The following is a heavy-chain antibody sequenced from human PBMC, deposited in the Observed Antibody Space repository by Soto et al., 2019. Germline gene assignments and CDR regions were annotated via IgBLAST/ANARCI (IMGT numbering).Heavy chain of an antibody. D-gene: IGHD3-3*01. J-gene: IGHJ4*02. CDR2: ISSSSSYI. V-gene: IGHV3-21*01. Sequence: EVQLVESGGGLVQPGGSLRLSCAASGFTFSSYSMNWVRQAPGKGLEWVSSISSSSSYIYYADSVKGRFTISRDNAKNSLYLQMNSLRAEDTAVYYCARGYYDFWSGFSWFDYWGQGTLVTVSS. CDR3: ARGYYDFWSGFSWFDY. CDR1: GFTFSSYS.